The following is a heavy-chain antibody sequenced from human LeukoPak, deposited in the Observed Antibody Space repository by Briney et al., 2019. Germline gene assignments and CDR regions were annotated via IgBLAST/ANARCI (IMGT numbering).Heavy chain of an antibody. CDR3: ARDRGYYASLGY. Sequence: GGSLRLSCAASGFTFSSFSMNWVRQALGKGLEWVSYISSSSSTIYYSDSVKGRFTISRDNAKNSLYLQMNSLRAEDTAVYYCARDRGYYASLGYWGQGTLVTVSS. J-gene: IGHJ4*02. CDR1: GFTFSSFS. V-gene: IGHV3-48*04. CDR2: ISSSSSTI. D-gene: IGHD2-2*01.